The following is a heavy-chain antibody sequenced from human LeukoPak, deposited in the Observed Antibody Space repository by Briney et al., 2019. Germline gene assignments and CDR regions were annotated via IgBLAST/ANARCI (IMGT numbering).Heavy chain of an antibody. CDR2: INHSGST. D-gene: IGHD6-19*01. V-gene: IGHV4-34*01. CDR1: GGSFSGYY. Sequence: SETLSLTCAVYGGSFSGYYWSWIRQPPGKGLEWIGEINHSGSTNYNPSLKGRVTISVDTSKNQFSLKLSSVTAADTAVYYCARGRVAGQYYYYYYYMDVWGKGTTVTVSS. J-gene: IGHJ6*03. CDR3: ARGRVAGQYYYYYYYMDV.